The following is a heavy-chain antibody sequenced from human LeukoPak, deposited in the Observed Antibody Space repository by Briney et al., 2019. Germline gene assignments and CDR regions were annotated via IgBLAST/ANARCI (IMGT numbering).Heavy chain of an antibody. CDR1: GGSISKGDYY. Sequence: SETLSLTCTVSGGSISKGDYYWSWIRQPPGKGLEWIGYIYYSGSTYYNPSLKSRVTISVDTSKNQFSLKLSSVTAADTAVYYCARIHYYDSSGYYYKPLYYFDYWGQGTLVTVSS. J-gene: IGHJ4*02. D-gene: IGHD3-22*01. CDR2: IYYSGST. V-gene: IGHV4-30-4*01. CDR3: ARIHYYDSSGYYYKPLYYFDY.